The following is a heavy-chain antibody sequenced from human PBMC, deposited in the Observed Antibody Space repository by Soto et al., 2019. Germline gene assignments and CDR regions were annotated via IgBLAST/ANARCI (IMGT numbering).Heavy chain of an antibody. CDR3: AKGNDFWSGYCVY. CDR1: GFTFSSYG. V-gene: IGHV3-30*18. J-gene: IGHJ4*02. Sequence: GGSLRLSCAASGFTFSSYGMHWVRQAPGKGLEWVAVISYDGSNKYYADSVKGRFTISRDNSKNTLYLQMNSLRAEDTAVYYCAKGNDFWSGYCVYWGQGTMGTVSA. D-gene: IGHD3-3*01. CDR2: ISYDGSNK.